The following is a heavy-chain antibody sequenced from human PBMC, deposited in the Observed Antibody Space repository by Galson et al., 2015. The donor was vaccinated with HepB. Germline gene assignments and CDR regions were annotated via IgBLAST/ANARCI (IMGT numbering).Heavy chain of an antibody. V-gene: IGHV3-64D*06. Sequence: SLRLSCAASEFTFSDHAVHWVRQAPGKGLEYVSAISGNGEKTYYADSVKGRFSISRDNSQNTLYLQMSGLRVEDTAVYYCVAQLRYGDLPGSWGQGTLVTVSS. D-gene: IGHD3-10*01. CDR3: VAQLRYGDLPGS. CDR1: EFTFSDHA. CDR2: ISGNGEKT. J-gene: IGHJ5*02.